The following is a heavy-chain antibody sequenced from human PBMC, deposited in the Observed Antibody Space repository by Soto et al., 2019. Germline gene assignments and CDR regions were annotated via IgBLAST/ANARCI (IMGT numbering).Heavy chain of an antibody. CDR2: ISYDGSNK. D-gene: IGHD2-2*01. V-gene: IGHV3-30*03. CDR1: GFTFSSYG. J-gene: IGHJ6*02. CDR3: AYCSSTSCYLNYYYYYGMDV. Sequence: HLGGSLRLSCAASGFTFSSYGMHWVRQAPGKGLEWVAVISYDGSNKYYADSVKGRFTISRDNSKNTLYLQMNSLRAEDTAVYYCAYCSSTSCYLNYYYYYGMDVWGQGTTVTVSS.